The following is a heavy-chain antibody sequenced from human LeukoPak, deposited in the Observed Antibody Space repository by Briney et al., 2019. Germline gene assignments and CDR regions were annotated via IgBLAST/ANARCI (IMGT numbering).Heavy chain of an antibody. CDR1: GCTFTDYY. J-gene: IGHJ5*02. V-gene: IGHV1-2*02. CDR3: ARGFQLSHPLEDWLDP. Sequence: ASVKVSCKASGCTFTDYYIHWVRQAPGQGLEWMGWINPNSGARNYAQKFQGRFTVTRDTSITTAYMELSSLRSDDTAVYFCARGFQLSHPLEDWLDPWGQGTLVTVSS. D-gene: IGHD1-1*01. CDR2: INPNSGAR.